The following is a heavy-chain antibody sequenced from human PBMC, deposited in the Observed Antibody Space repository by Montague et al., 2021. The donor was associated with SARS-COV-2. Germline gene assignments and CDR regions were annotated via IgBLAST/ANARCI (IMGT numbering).Heavy chain of an antibody. CDR2: TYYRSWWRS. CDR1: GDSVSSTSAS. J-gene: IGHJ3*01. V-gene: IGHV6-1*01. Sequence: CAISGDSVSSTSASWNWIRQSPSRGLEWLGRTYYRSWWRSQYPGSLESRITISGDPSKNQFSLQLNSVTPEDTAVYYCASAFYGDHCAFDVWGQGTMVTVSS. CDR3: ASAFYGDHCAFDV. D-gene: IGHD3-3*02.